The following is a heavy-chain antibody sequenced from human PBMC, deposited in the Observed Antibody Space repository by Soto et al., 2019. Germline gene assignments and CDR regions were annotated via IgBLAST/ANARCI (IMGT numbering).Heavy chain of an antibody. Sequence: PGGSLRLSCAASGFTFSSYSMNWVRQAPGTGLEWVSYISSSSSTIYYADSVKGRFTISRDNAKNSLYLQMNSLRDEDPAVYYFARDMPPRFYDFWSRLPEGYYYCGKDVWGQGTTVTVSS. CDR3: ARDMPPRFYDFWSRLPEGYYYCGKDV. V-gene: IGHV3-48*02. CDR2: ISSSSSTI. D-gene: IGHD3-3*01. J-gene: IGHJ6*02. CDR1: GFTFSSYS.